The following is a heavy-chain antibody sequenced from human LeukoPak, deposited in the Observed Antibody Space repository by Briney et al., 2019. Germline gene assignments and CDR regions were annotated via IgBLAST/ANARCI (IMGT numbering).Heavy chain of an antibody. CDR1: GFSFSSYA. CDR2: ISGSGGNT. Sequence: GGSLRLSCVVSGFSFSSYAMSWVRQAPGEGLEWVSGISGSGGNTYYSDSVKGRFTITRDNSESTVYLQMNSLRAEDTAVYYCAKHPMPTANYFYYGGQGTLVTVSS. J-gene: IGHJ4*02. D-gene: IGHD5-24*01. V-gene: IGHV3-23*01. CDR3: AKHPMPTANYFYY.